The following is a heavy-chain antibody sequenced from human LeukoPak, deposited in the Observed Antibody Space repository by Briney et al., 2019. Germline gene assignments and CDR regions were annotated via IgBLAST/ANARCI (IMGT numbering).Heavy chain of an antibody. CDR1: GFTFGDHI. J-gene: IGHJ4*02. CDR3: VRQFAS. V-gene: IGHV3-48*01. Sequence: GSLRLSCAASGFTFGDHIMNWVRQLPGKRLEWVAYVSGSGSTVYYADSVKGRFTVSRDNGKSSLYLQMNSLRVEDTALYYCVRQFASWGQGTLVTVSS. CDR2: VSGSGSTV.